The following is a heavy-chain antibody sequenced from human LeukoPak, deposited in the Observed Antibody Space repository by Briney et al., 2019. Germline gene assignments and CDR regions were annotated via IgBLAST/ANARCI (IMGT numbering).Heavy chain of an antibody. D-gene: IGHD3-10*01. CDR3: ARDYGSGSLAYYFDY. J-gene: IGHJ4*02. V-gene: IGHV1-2*02. CDR1: GYTFTGYY. CDR2: INPNSGGT. Sequence: ASVKVSCKASGYTFTGYYMHWVRQAPGQGLEWMGWINPNSGGTNYAQKFQGRVTMTRDTSISTAYMELSRLRSDDTAVYYCARDYGSGSLAYYFDYWGQGTLVTVSS.